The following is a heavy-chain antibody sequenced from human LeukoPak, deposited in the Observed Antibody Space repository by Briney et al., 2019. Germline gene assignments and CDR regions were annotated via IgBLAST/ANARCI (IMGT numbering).Heavy chain of an antibody. CDR1: GGSITSYC. CDR3: ARDRDGDYNYY. D-gene: IGHD4-17*01. J-gene: IGHJ4*02. V-gene: IGHV4-4*07. CDR2: IYTNGRT. Sequence: PAETLSLTCTASGGSITSYCWSWIRQPAGKGLEWMGVIYTNGRTHYNPSLKSRVTISVDKYKNQFSLKLSSVTAADTAVYYCARDRDGDYNYYWGPGTLVTVSS.